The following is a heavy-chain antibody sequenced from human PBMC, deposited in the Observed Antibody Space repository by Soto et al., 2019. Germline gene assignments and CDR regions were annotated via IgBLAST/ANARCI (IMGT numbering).Heavy chain of an antibody. J-gene: IGHJ4*02. CDR1: GGSISNYY. CDR2: IYYSGST. CDR3: ARVQYDGLGRGVTAAGADY. Sequence: QVQLQESGPGLVKPSETLSLTCTVSGGSISNYYWSWIRQPPGKGLEWIGYIYYSGSTNYNPSLKSRVTISVDTAKSQFSLKLTSVTAADTAVYYCARVQYDGLGRGVTAAGADYWGQGTLVTVSS. V-gene: IGHV4-59*01. D-gene: IGHD2-21*02.